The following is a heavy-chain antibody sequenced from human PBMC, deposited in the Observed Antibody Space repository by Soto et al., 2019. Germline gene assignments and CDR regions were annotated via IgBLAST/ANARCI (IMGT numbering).Heavy chain of an antibody. V-gene: IGHV1-18*04. Sequence: GASVKVSCKASGHTFTGYYMHWVRQAPGQGLEWMGWISAYNGNTNYAQKLQGRVTMTTDTSTSTAYMELRSLRSDDTAVYYCARDIPLSDYYDSSGYYYVNAFDIWGQGTMVTVSS. J-gene: IGHJ3*02. CDR1: GHTFTGYY. D-gene: IGHD3-22*01. CDR3: ARDIPLSDYYDSSGYYYVNAFDI. CDR2: ISAYNGNT.